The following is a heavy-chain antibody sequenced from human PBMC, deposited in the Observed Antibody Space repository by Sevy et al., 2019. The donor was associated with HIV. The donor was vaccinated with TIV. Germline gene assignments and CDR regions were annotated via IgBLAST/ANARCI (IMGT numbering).Heavy chain of an antibody. J-gene: IGHJ4*02. CDR1: GFTFSIYT. D-gene: IGHD4-17*01. Sequence: GGSLRLSCAASGFTFSIYTMNWVRQAPGKGLEWVSSISSSSSYIYYTDSVKGRFSISRDNAKNALFLQMNSLRAEDTAVYYCARDLEFYDSGDYGPAFMPDYWGQGTLVTVSS. CDR2: ISSSSSYI. V-gene: IGHV3-21*01. CDR3: ARDLEFYDSGDYGPAFMPDY.